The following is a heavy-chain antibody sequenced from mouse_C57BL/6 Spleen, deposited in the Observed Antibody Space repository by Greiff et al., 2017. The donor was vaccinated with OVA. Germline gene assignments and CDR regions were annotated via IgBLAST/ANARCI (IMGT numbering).Heavy chain of an antibody. CDR3: ARHYDYDEGFAY. CDR1: GYTFTSYW. V-gene: IGHV1-69*01. D-gene: IGHD2-4*01. CDR2: IDPSDSYT. Sequence: QVQLQQPGAELVMPGASVKLSCKASGYTFTSYWMHWVKQRPGQGLEWIGEIDPSDSYTNYNQKFKGKSTLTVDKSSSTAYMQLSSLTSEDSAVYYCARHYDYDEGFAYWGQGTLVTVSA. J-gene: IGHJ3*01.